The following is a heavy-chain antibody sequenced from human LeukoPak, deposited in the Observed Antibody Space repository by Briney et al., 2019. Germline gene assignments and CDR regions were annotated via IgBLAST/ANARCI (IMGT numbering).Heavy chain of an antibody. V-gene: IGHV3-15*01. CDR3: AKGRGWEASYYYYYMDV. Sequence: GGSLRLSCAASGFTFNNAWMSWVRQAPGKGLEWVGHIKSKTDGGTTDYAAPVKGRFTISRDDSKNALYLQMNSLRAEDTAVYYCAKGRGWEASYYYYYMDVWGKGTTVTISS. CDR1: GFTFNNAW. CDR2: IKSKTDGGTT. J-gene: IGHJ6*03. D-gene: IGHD1-26*01.